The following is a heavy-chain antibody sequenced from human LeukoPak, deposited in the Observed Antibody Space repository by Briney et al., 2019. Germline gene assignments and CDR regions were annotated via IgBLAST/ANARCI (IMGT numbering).Heavy chain of an antibody. V-gene: IGHV5-51*01. D-gene: IGHD4-17*01. J-gene: IGHJ4*02. Sequence: GESLKISCRGSGYSFTSYWIGWVRQMPGKGLEWMGIIYPGDSDTRYSPSFQGQVTISADKSISTAYLQWSSLKASDTAMYYCAATLDYGEVGGSFDYWGQGTLVTVPS. CDR2: IYPGDSDT. CDR3: AATLDYGEVGGSFDY. CDR1: GYSFTSYW.